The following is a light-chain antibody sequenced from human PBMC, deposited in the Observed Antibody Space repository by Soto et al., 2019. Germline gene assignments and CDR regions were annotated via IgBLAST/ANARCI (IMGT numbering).Light chain of an antibody. V-gene: IGKV3-20*01. CDR3: QQYGSSPRFT. Sequence: EIVLTQSPGTLSLSPGERATLSCRASQSIASSYLAWFQQKPGQAPRLLIYGASSRATGIPDRFSGSGSRTDFTLTITSLEPEDCAVYYCQQYGSSPRFTVGPGTKVDIK. CDR2: GAS. J-gene: IGKJ3*01. CDR1: QSIASSY.